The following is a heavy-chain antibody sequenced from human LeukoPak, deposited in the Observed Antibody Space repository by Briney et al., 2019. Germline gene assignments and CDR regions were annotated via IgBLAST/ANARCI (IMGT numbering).Heavy chain of an antibody. CDR1: GFTISSYS. J-gene: IGHJ4*02. CDR2: IKQDGSEK. V-gene: IGHV3-7*01. CDR3: ARDHPDY. Sequence: GGSLRLSCAASGFTISSYSMSWVRQAPGKGLEWVANIKQDGSEKYYLDSVKGRFTISRDNAKNSLYLQMNSLRAEDTAVYYCARDHPDYWGQGTLVTVSS.